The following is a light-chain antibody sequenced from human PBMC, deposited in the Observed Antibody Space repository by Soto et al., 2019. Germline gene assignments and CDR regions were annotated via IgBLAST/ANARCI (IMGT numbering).Light chain of an antibody. CDR3: QQYNTSPWT. CDR1: QSGSSDY. V-gene: IGKV3-20*01. CDR2: ATS. Sequence: DIVLTQSPGTLSLSPGARATLSCRASQSGSSDYLAWYQQKPGRAPRLLIYATSSRATGIPDRFSGSGSGTDFTLTISRLEPEDFAVYFCQQYNTSPWTCGQGTTVEIK. J-gene: IGKJ1*01.